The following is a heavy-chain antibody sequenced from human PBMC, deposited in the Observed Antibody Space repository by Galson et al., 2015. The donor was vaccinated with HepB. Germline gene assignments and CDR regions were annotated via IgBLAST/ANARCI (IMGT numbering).Heavy chain of an antibody. D-gene: IGHD2-2*01. CDR2: ISAYNGNT. CDR3: ARDTPGVPAAKGNWFDP. CDR1: GYTFTSYG. V-gene: IGHV1-18*04. Sequence: SVKVSCKASGYTFTSYGISWVRQAPGQGLEWMGWISAYNGNTNYAQKLQGRVTMTTDTSTSTAYMELRSLRSDDTAVYYCARDTPGVPAAKGNWFDPWGQWSLVTVSS. J-gene: IGHJ5*02.